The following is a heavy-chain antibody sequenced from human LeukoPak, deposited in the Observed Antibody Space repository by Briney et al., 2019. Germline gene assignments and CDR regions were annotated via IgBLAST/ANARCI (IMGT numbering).Heavy chain of an antibody. J-gene: IGHJ4*02. Sequence: GGSLRLSCAASRFPFSNYAMHWVRQAPGKGLEWVAFISYVGTDTNYADSVKGRFTISRDDSKNTVYLLMSSLRVEDTAVYYCARDKATDFDYCGQGTLVTVSS. V-gene: IGHV3-30*04. CDR2: ISYVGTDT. CDR3: ARDKATDFDY. CDR1: RFPFSNYA.